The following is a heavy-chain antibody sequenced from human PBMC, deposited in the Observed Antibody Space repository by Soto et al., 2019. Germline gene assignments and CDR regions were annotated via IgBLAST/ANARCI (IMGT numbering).Heavy chain of an antibody. V-gene: IGHV3-74*01. J-gene: IGHJ6*02. CDR3: ARCGYTYGYDGDV. CDR2: INSDGSST. Sequence: EVQLVESGGGLVQPGGSLRLSCAASGFTFSGYWMHWVRQAPGKGLVWVSRINSDGSSTSYADSVKGRFTISRDNAKNTLYLQMNRLRAEDTDVYYCARCGYTYGYDGDVWGQGTTVTVSS. CDR1: GFTFSGYW. D-gene: IGHD5-18*01.